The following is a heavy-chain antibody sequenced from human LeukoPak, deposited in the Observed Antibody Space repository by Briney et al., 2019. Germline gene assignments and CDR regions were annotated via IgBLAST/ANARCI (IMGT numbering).Heavy chain of an antibody. CDR2: ISGSGSVS. CDR1: GFTFSSYS. D-gene: IGHD3-10*01. J-gene: IGHJ3*02. V-gene: IGHV3-48*02. Sequence: GGSLRLSCAASGFTFSSYSMNWVRQAPGKGLEWISYISGSGSVSYYEDSVKGRFTISRDKAKNSLYLQMNSLRDEDTALYYCARDGGFGFLAAFDIWGQGTMVTVSS. CDR3: ARDGGFGFLAAFDI.